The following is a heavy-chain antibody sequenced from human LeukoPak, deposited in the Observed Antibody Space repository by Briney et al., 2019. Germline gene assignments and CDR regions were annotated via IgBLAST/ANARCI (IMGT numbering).Heavy chain of an antibody. V-gene: IGHV4-34*01. J-gene: IGHJ4*02. Sequence: SETLSLTCAVYGGSFSGYYWSWIRQPPAKGLEWIGEINHSGSTNYNPSLKSRVTISVDTSKNQFSLKLSSVTAADTAVYYCARVTGLEGSSKLDYWGQGTLVTVSS. D-gene: IGHD6-13*01. CDR3: ARVTGLEGSSKLDY. CDR1: GGSFSGYY. CDR2: INHSGST.